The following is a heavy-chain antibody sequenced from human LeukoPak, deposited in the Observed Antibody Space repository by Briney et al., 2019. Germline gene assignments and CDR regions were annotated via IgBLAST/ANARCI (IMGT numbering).Heavy chain of an antibody. Sequence: GGSLRLSCAASGFTFSIYAMSWVRQAPGKGLEWVSGISGSGGSTYYADSVKGRFTISRDNSKNTLYLQMNSLRAEDTAVYYCAKGRYDDYQYYFDYWGQGTLVTVSS. CDR1: GFTFSIYA. V-gene: IGHV3-23*01. CDR2: ISGSGGST. D-gene: IGHD4-17*01. CDR3: AKGRYDDYQYYFDY. J-gene: IGHJ4*02.